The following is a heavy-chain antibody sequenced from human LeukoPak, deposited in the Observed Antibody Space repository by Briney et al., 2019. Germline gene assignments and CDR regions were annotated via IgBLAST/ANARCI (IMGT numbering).Heavy chain of an antibody. CDR3: ANTPHYYDSSGYYADY. Sequence: GGSLRLSCAASGFTFSSYAMNWVRQAPGKGLEWVAVVSVSGGTTYYADAVKGRFTISRDNSKNTVCLQMNSLRAEDTAVYYCANTPHYYDSSGYYADYWGQGTLVTVSS. D-gene: IGHD3-22*01. CDR1: GFTFSSYA. CDR2: VSVSGGTT. V-gene: IGHV3-23*01. J-gene: IGHJ4*02.